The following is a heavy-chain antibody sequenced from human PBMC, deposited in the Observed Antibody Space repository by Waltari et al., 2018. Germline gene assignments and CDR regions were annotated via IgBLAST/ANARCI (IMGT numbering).Heavy chain of an antibody. Sequence: QVQLVQSGAEVKKPGASVKVSCKASGYTFTSYYLHWVRQAPGQGLEWMGIFNPSGGRTSYAPKFQGIVTMTRDTSTSTVYMELSSLRSEDTAVYYCASSLYSEGDMSFDYWGQGTLVTVSS. J-gene: IGHJ4*02. D-gene: IGHD1-26*01. CDR3: ASSLYSEGDMSFDY. CDR2: FNPSGGRT. V-gene: IGHV1-46*01. CDR1: GYTFTSYY.